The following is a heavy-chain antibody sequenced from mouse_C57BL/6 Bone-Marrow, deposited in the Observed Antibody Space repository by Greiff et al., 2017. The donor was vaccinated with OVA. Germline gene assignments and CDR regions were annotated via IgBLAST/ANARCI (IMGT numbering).Heavy chain of an antibody. CDR2: IDPETGGT. Sequence: QVQLQQSGAELVRPGASVTLSCKASGYTFTDYEMHWVKQTPVHGLEWIGAIDPETGGTAYNQKFKGKAILTADKSSSTAYMELRSLTSEYSAVYYCTTYDYDDWYFDVWGTGTTVTVSS. V-gene: IGHV1-15*01. J-gene: IGHJ1*03. D-gene: IGHD2-4*01. CDR1: GYTFTDYE. CDR3: TTYDYDDWYFDV.